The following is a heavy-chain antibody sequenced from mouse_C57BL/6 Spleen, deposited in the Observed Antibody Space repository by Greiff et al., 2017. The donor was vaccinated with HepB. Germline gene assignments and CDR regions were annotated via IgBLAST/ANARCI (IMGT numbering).Heavy chain of an antibody. J-gene: IGHJ2*01. Sequence: QVQLQQSGAELVKPGASVKLSCKASGYTFTSYWMHWVKQRPGQGLEWIGMIHPNSGSTNYNEKFKSKATLTVDKSSSTAYMQLSSLTSEDSAVYYCAREDYDRYYFDYWGQGTTLTVSS. CDR1: GYTFTSYW. D-gene: IGHD2-4*01. CDR3: AREDYDRYYFDY. CDR2: IHPNSGST. V-gene: IGHV1-64*01.